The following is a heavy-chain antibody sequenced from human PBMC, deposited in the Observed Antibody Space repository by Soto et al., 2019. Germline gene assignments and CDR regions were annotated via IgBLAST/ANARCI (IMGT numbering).Heavy chain of an antibody. CDR1: GYTFTGYY. Sequence: ASVKVSCQASGYTFTGYYVHWVRQAPGQGLEWMGWINPNSGGTKYAHKFQGWVTMTTDTSISTAYMELSRLRSDDTGVYYCARGPIVVVPADYDNFAYWVQGTLVTVSS. CDR2: INPNSGGT. J-gene: IGHJ4*02. CDR3: ARGPIVVVPADYDNFAY. V-gene: IGHV1-2*04. D-gene: IGHD2-2*01.